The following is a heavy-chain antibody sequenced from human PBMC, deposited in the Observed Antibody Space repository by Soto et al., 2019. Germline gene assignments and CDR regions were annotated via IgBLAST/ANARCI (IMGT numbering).Heavy chain of an antibody. CDR1: GGTFSSYA. J-gene: IGHJ4*02. V-gene: IGHV1-69*12. D-gene: IGHD1-7*01. CDR2: IIPIFGTA. CDR3: ARERTYNSNYLAPFDY. Sequence: QVQLVQSGAEVKKPGSSVKVSCKASGGTFSSYAISWVRQAPGQGLEWMGGIIPIFGTANYAQKFQGRVTITADESTXXAYMELSSLRSEDTAVYYCARERTYNSNYLAPFDYWGQGTLVTVSS.